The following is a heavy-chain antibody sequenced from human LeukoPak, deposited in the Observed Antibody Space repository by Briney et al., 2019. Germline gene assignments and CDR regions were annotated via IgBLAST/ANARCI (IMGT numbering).Heavy chain of an antibody. CDR1: GGTFSSYA. CDR2: INPNSGGT. V-gene: IGHV1-2*06. J-gene: IGHJ2*01. Sequence: ASVKVSCKASGGTFSSYAISWVRQAPGQGLEWMGRINPNSGGTNYAQKFQGRVTMTRDTSISTAYMELSRLRSDDTAVYYCARGLNGHWYFDLWGRGTLVTVSS. CDR3: ARGLNGHWYFDL.